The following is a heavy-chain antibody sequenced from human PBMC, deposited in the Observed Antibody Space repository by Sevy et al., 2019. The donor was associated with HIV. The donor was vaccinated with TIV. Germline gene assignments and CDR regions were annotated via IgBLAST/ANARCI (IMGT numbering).Heavy chain of an antibody. Sequence: GGSLRLSCAASGFTFSSYAMSWVRLAPGKGLEWVSAISGSGGSTYYADSVKGRFTISRDNSKNTLYLQMNSLRAEDTAVYYCAKDQMAAAGIWLQTPPYDYWGQGTLVTVSS. J-gene: IGHJ4*02. V-gene: IGHV3-23*01. D-gene: IGHD6-13*01. CDR3: AKDQMAAAGIWLQTPPYDY. CDR1: GFTFSSYA. CDR2: ISGSGGST.